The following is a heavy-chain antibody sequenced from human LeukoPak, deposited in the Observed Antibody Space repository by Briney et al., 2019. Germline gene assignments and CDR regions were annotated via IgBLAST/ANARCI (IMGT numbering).Heavy chain of an antibody. CDR1: GYSFNKFA. Sequence: GASVKVSCKASGYSFNKFAMNWVRQAPGQGLEWMGWITTDTGSPRYAQAFTGRFVFSLDTSVTTAYLQITSLESDDTAIYYCAKAARYCTGDNCYSPRTFDAWGQGTMVTVS. J-gene: IGHJ3*01. D-gene: IGHD2-8*02. CDR3: AKAARYCTGDNCYSPRTFDA. CDR2: ITTDTGSP. V-gene: IGHV7-4-1*02.